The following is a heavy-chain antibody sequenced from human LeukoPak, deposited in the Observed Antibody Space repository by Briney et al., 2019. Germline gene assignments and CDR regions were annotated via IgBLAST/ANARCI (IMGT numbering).Heavy chain of an antibody. CDR2: IYYSGST. D-gene: IGHD3-22*01. CDR1: GGSISSGGYY. CDR3: ARSGVMIVAPRGYFDY. V-gene: IGHV4-31*03. Sequence: SQTLSLTCTVSGGSISSGGYYWSWIRQHPGKGLEWIGYIYYSGSTYYNPSLKSRVTISVGTSKNQFSLKLSSVTAADTAVYYCARSGVMIVAPRGYFDYWGQGTLVTVSS. J-gene: IGHJ4*02.